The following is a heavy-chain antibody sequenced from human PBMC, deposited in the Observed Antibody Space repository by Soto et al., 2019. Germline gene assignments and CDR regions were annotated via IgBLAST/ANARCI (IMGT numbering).Heavy chain of an antibody. CDR3: ARDLGGSYYAPVGY. CDR1: GYTFTSYG. D-gene: IGHD1-26*01. Sequence: QVQLVQSGAEVKKPGASVKVSCKASGYTFTSYGISWVRQAPGQGLEWMGWISAYNGNTKYAQKLQGRVTMTTDTSTGTAHMKLRSLRSDDTAVYYCARDLGGSYYAPVGYWGQGTLVTVSS. J-gene: IGHJ4*02. V-gene: IGHV1-18*01. CDR2: ISAYNGNT.